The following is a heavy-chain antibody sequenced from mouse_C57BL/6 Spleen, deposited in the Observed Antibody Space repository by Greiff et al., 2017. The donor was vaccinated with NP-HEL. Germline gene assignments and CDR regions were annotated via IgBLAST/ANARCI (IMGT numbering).Heavy chain of an antibody. V-gene: IGHV1-69*01. J-gene: IGHJ3*01. D-gene: IGHD2-3*01. CDR1: GYTFTSYW. CDR2: IDPSDSYT. CDR3: ARFYDGSPFDY. Sequence: QVQLQQPGAELVMPGASVKLSCKASGYTFTSYWMHWVKQRPGQGLEWIGEIDPSDSYTNYNQKFKGKSTLTVDKSSSTAYMQLSSLTSEDSAVYYCARFYDGSPFDYWGQGTLVTVSA.